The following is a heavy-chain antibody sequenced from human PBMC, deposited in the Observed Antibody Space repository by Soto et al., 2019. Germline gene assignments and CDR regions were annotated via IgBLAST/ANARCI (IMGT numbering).Heavy chain of an antibody. D-gene: IGHD6-6*01. V-gene: IGHV1-18*04. J-gene: IGHJ4*02. CDR3: ARDLRVGYSSSLYSPFDY. Sequence: ASVKVSCKASGYTFTSYGISWVRQAPGQGLEWMGWISAYNGNTNYAQKLQGRVTMTTDTSTSTAYMELRSLRSDDTAVYYCARDLRVGYSSSLYSPFDYWGQGTLVTVSS. CDR2: ISAYNGNT. CDR1: GYTFTSYG.